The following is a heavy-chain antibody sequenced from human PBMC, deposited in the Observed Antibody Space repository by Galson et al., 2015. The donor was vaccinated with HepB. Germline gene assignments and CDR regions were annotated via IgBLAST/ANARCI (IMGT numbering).Heavy chain of an antibody. CDR3: ARGLSIRDIVVVPAAIGGAFDI. Sequence: LRLSCAASGFTFSSYGMHWVRQAPGKGLEWVAVIWYDGNNKYYADSVKGRFTISRDNSKNTLYLQMNSLRAEDTAVYYCARGLSIRDIVVVPAAIGGAFDIWGQGTMVTVSS. V-gene: IGHV3-33*08. CDR1: GFTFSSYG. J-gene: IGHJ3*02. CDR2: IWYDGNNK. D-gene: IGHD2-2*01.